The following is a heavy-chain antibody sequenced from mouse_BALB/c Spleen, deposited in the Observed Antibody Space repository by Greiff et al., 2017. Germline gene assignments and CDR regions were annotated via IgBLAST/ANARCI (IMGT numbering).Heavy chain of an antibody. J-gene: IGHJ4*01. CDR2: INPSNGRT. CDR3: TRGGYGNYYAMDY. Sequence: VQLQQPGAELVKPGASVKLSCKASGYTFTSYYMYWVKQRPGQGLEWIGGINPSNGRTNFNEKFKSKATLTVDKSSSTAYMQLSSLTSEDSAVYYCTRGGYGNYYAMDYWGQGTSVTVSS. D-gene: IGHD2-1*01. V-gene: IGHV1S81*02. CDR1: GYTFTSYY.